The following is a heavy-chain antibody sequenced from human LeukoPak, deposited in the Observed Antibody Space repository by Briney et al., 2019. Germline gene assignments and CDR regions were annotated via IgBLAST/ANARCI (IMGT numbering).Heavy chain of an antibody. D-gene: IGHD5-24*01. J-gene: IGHJ4*02. CDR2: ISYDGSNK. CDR3: ARGPGVEMATIQSGSFDY. Sequence: GRSLRLSCAASGFTFSSYAMHWVRQAPGKGLEWVAVISYDGSNKYYADSVKGRFTISRDNSKNTLYLQMNSLRAEDTAVYYCARGPGVEMATIQSGSFDYWGQGTLVTVSS. V-gene: IGHV3-30-3*01. CDR1: GFTFSSYA.